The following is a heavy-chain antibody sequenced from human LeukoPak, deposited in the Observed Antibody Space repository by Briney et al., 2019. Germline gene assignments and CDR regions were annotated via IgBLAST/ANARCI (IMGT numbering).Heavy chain of an antibody. CDR2: FSGSGGNT. D-gene: IGHD4/OR15-4a*01. CDR1: GFTFSSYA. CDR3: ARRAGAYSHPYDY. J-gene: IGHJ4*02. Sequence: GGSLRLSCAASGFTFSSYAMSWVRQAPGKGLEWVSTFSGSGGNTYYADSVKGRFTISRDNSKNTLYLQMNSLRAEDTAVYYCARRAGAYSHPYDYWGQGTLVTVSS. V-gene: IGHV3-23*01.